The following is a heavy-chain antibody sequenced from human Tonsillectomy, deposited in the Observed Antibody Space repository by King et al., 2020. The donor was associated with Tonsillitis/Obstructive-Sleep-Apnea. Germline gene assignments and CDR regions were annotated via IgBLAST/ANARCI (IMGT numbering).Heavy chain of an antibody. CDR1: GFTFSSYA. CDR2: ISGSVGAK. D-gene: IGHD2-2*01. J-gene: IGHJ4*02. CDR3: AKHRIDKIQAAMGY. Sequence: QLVESGGGLVQPGGSLRLSCAASGFTFSSYALSWVRQASGRGLEWVSGISGSVGAKYYADSVKGRFTISRDNSKNTLSLQMNSLRAEDTAVYYCAKHRIDKIQAAMGYWGQGTLVTVSS. V-gene: IGHV3-23*04.